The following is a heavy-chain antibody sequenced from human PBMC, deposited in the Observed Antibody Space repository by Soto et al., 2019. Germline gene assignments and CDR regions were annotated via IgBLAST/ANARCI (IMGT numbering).Heavy chain of an antibody. Sequence: QVQLVQSGAEVKKPGSSVKVSCTASGGTFSTYAISWVRQAPGQGLEWMGGIIPMFGTANYAQNFQARVTITAEESTSTAYMELSSLRSEDTAVYYCARVLRQQLVTGYYYGMDVWGQGTTVTVSS. CDR2: IIPMFGTA. D-gene: IGHD6-13*01. J-gene: IGHJ6*02. CDR3: ARVLRQQLVTGYYYGMDV. CDR1: GGTFSTYA. V-gene: IGHV1-69*12.